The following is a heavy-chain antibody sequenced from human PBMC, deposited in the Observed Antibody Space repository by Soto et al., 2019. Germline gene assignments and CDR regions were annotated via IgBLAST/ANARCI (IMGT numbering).Heavy chain of an antibody. Sequence: GGSLRLSCAASGFTLSSYSMNWVRQAPGKGLEWVSGISGGSGSTNYADSVKGRFTISRDNSKNTLYLQMNSLRADDTAVYYCARDLRMCTSTSCYRTQWFDPWGQGTLVTVSS. D-gene: IGHD2-2*01. CDR2: ISGGSGST. J-gene: IGHJ5*02. CDR3: ARDLRMCTSTSCYRTQWFDP. V-gene: IGHV3-23*01. CDR1: GFTLSSYS.